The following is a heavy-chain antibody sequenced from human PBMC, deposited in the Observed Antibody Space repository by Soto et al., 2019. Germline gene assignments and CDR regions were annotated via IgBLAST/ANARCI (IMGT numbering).Heavy chain of an antibody. J-gene: IGHJ4*02. CDR3: AREPYYYGSGPQTYRHPYYFDY. V-gene: IGHV1-69*13. CDR2: IIPIFGTA. Sequence: SVKVSCKASGGTFSSYAISWVRQAPGQGLEWMGGIIPIFGTANYAQKFQGRVTITADESTSTAYMELSSLRSEDTAVYYCAREPYYYGSGPQTYRHPYYFDYWGQGTLVTVSS. CDR1: GGTFSSYA. D-gene: IGHD3-10*01.